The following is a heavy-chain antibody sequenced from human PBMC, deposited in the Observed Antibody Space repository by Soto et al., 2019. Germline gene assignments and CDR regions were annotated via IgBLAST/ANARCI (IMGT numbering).Heavy chain of an antibody. Sequence: PSETLSLTCTVSGGSISSGGYYWSWIRQHPGKGLEWIGYIYYSGSTYYNPSLKSRVTISVDTSKNQFSLKLSSVTAADTAVYYCARVRSKDTALLDYWGQGTLVTVSS. CDR3: ARVRSKDTALLDY. J-gene: IGHJ4*02. V-gene: IGHV4-31*03. CDR2: IYYSGST. CDR1: GGSISSGGYY. D-gene: IGHD5-18*01.